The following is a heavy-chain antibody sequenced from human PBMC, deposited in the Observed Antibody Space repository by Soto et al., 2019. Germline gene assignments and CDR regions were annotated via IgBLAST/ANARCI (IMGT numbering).Heavy chain of an antibody. CDR2: IYYSGRRGT. Sequence: SETLSLTCTVSGGSISSYYWSWIRQPPGKGLEWIGYIYYSGRRGTNYNPSLKSRVTISVDTSKNQFSLKLSSVTAADTAVYYCARAVDTAMAYFDYWGQGTLVTVSS. D-gene: IGHD5-18*01. J-gene: IGHJ4*02. CDR1: GGSISSYY. CDR3: ARAVDTAMAYFDY. V-gene: IGHV4-59*12.